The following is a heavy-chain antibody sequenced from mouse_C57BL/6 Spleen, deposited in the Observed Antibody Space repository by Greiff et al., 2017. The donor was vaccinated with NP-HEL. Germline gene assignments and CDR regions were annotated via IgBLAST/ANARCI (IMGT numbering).Heavy chain of an antibody. CDR1: GYTFTSYW. CDR2: IYPGSGST. D-gene: IGHD1-1*01. J-gene: IGHJ3*01. V-gene: IGHV1-55*01. CDR3: ARWRGSAY. Sequence: VQLQQPGTELVKPGASVKLSCKASGYTFTSYWMHWVKQRPGQGLEWIGDIYPGSGSTNYNEKFKSKATLTVDTSSSTAYMQLSSLTSEDSAVYYCARWRGSAYWGQGTLVTVSA.